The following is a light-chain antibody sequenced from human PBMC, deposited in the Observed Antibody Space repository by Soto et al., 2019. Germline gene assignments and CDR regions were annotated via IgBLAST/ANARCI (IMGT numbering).Light chain of an antibody. CDR3: QQRSNWIT. J-gene: IGKJ5*01. CDR1: QSVSTY. V-gene: IGKV3-11*01. Sequence: DIVFTQSPATLAGSPGERATLSCWASQSVSTYLAWYQQKPGQAPRLLIYDASSRATGIPARFSGSGSGTDFTLTISSVEPEDIAVYYCQQRSNWITFGQGTRLEIK. CDR2: DAS.